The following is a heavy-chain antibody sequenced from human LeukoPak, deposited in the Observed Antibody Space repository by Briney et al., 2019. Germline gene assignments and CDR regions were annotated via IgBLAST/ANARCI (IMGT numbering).Heavy chain of an antibody. CDR3: ARGYYYDISGAFDI. V-gene: IGHV1-18*01. D-gene: IGHD3-22*01. CDR1: GHTFTSYG. Sequence: ASVKVSCKASGHTFTSYGISWVRQAPGQGLEWMGWISAYNGNTNYAQKLQGRVTMTTDTSTSTAYMELRSLRSDDTAVYYCARGYYYDISGAFDIWGQGTVVTVSS. CDR2: ISAYNGNT. J-gene: IGHJ3*02.